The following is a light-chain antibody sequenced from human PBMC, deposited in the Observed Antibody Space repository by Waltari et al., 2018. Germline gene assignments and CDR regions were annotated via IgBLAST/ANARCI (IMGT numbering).Light chain of an antibody. CDR3: QQYNYWYT. CDR1: QSVNSN. J-gene: IGKJ2*01. CDR2: GAS. V-gene: IGKV3-15*01. Sequence: EIVMTQSPATLSVSPGDRATLSCRASQSVNSNLAWYQQKPGQAPRLLIYGASTRATGIPARFSGSGSGTEFTLTISSLQSEDFAVYYCQQYNYWYTFGQGTKLEIK.